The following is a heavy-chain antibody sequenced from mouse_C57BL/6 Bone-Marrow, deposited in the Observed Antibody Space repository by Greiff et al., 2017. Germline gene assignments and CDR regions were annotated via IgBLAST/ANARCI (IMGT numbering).Heavy chain of an antibody. D-gene: IGHD1-1*01. J-gene: IGHJ1*03. CDR3: ASPTVVATDWYFDV. CDR1: GYTFTDYY. CDR2: INPNNGGT. Sequence: EVQLQQSGPELVKPGASVKISCKASGYTFTDYYMNWVKQSHGKSLEWIGDINPNNGGTSYNQKFKGKATLTVDKSSSTAYMELRSLTSEDSAVYYCASPTVVATDWYFDVWGTGTTVTVSS. V-gene: IGHV1-26*01.